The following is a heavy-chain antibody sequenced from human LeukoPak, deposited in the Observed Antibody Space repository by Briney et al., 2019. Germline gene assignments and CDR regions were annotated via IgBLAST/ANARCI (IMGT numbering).Heavy chain of an antibody. J-gene: IGHJ3*02. CDR1: GFTFSSYA. Sequence: GGSLRLSCAASGFTFSSYAMSWVRQAPGEGLEWVSAISGSGGSTYYADSVKGRFTISRDNSKNTLYLQMNSLRAEDTAVYYCAKLMDIVVVPAAKEGHDAFDIWGQGTMVTVSS. V-gene: IGHV3-23*01. CDR2: ISGSGGST. D-gene: IGHD2-2*03. CDR3: AKLMDIVVVPAAKEGHDAFDI.